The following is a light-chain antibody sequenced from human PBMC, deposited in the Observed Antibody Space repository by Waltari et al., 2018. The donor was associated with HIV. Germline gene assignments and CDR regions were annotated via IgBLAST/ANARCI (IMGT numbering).Light chain of an antibody. J-gene: IGLJ2*01. CDR2: DVF. V-gene: IGLV2-14*03. CDR1: SSDIGAYEY. CDR3: SSYTTTNTII. Sequence: QSALTQPASVSGSPGQSITISCTGPSSDIGAYEYVSWYRQHPDKAPQLLIYDVFYRPSGVSHRFSGPKSGNTASLTISGLQAEDEAVYSCSSYTTTNTIIFGGGTKLTVL.